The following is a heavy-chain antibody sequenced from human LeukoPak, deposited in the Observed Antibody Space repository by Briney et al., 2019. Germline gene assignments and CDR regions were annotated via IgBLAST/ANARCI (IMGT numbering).Heavy chain of an antibody. CDR3: ARVPAAGMDY. V-gene: IGHV4-59*08. D-gene: IGHD6-13*01. Sequence: SETLSLTCTVSGGSISSYYWSWIRQPPGKGLEWIGYIYYSGSTNYKPSLKSRVTISVDTSKNQFSLKLSSVTAADTAVYYCARVPAAGMDYWGQGTLVTVSS. CDR2: IYYSGST. J-gene: IGHJ4*02. CDR1: GGSISSYY.